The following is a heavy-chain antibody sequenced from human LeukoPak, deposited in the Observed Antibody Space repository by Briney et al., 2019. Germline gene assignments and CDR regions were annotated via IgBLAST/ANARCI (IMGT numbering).Heavy chain of an antibody. V-gene: IGHV3-53*01. CDR2: IYTGGNT. Sequence: AGGSLRLSCAASGFTVSTNYMGWVRQAPGKGLEWVSIIYTGGNTYYADSVKGRFTISRDNSKNTLYLQMNSLRAEDTAVYYCARRVWGSNRYTDCWGQGTLVTVSS. J-gene: IGHJ4*02. CDR3: ARRVWGSNRYTDC. D-gene: IGHD3-16*02. CDR1: GFTVSTNY.